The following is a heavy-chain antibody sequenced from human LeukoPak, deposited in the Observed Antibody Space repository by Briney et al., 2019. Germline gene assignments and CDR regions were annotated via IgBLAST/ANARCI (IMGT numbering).Heavy chain of an antibody. CDR1: GGTFSSYA. J-gene: IGHJ5*02. Sequence: GSSVKVSCKASGGTFSSYAISLVRQAPGQGLEWMGRIIPILGIANYAQKFQGRVTITADKSTSTAYMELSSLRSEDTAVYYCAREVYDDSSGYVFDPWGQGTLVTVSS. CDR3: AREVYDDSSGYVFDP. D-gene: IGHD3-22*01. V-gene: IGHV1-69*04. CDR2: IIPILGIA.